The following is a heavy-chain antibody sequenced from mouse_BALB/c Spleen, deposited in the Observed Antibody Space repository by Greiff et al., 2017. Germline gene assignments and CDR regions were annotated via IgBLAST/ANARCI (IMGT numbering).Heavy chain of an antibody. J-gene: IGHJ2*01. CDR1: GFTFSSYA. Sequence: EVQLVESGGGLVKPGGSLKLSCAASGFTFSSYAMSWVRQTPEKRLEWVATISSGGSYTYCPDSVKGRFTISRDNAKNTLYLQMSSLRSEDTAMYYCARRGLGYGNYVGYFDYWGQGTTLTVSS. D-gene: IGHD2-10*02. V-gene: IGHV5-9-3*01. CDR3: ARRGLGYGNYVGYFDY. CDR2: ISSGGSYT.